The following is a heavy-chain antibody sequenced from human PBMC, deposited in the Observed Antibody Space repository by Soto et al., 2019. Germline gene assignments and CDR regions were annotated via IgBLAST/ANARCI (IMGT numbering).Heavy chain of an antibody. Sequence: PGGSLRLSCAASGFTFIDYYMSWRRQAPGKGLEWVSYISSSSSYTNYADSVKGRFTISRDNAKNSLYLQMNSLRAEDTAVYYCARPNIQLWTSGAFDIWGQGTMVTVSS. CDR1: GFTFIDYY. V-gene: IGHV3-11*06. CDR3: ARPNIQLWTSGAFDI. J-gene: IGHJ3*02. D-gene: IGHD5-18*01. CDR2: ISSSSSYT.